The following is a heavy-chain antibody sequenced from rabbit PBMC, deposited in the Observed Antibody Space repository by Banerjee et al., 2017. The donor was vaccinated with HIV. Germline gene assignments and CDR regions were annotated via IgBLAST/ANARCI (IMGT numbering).Heavy chain of an antibody. V-gene: IGHV1S45*01. Sequence: QEQLVESGGGLVQPGGSLKLSCKASGFDFSTYGVNWVRQAPGKGLEWIACINSNTGNTVYASWAKGPFTISKTSSTTVTLQMTSLTAADTATYFCARDLAGVIGWNFNLWGPGTLVTVS. D-gene: IGHD4-1*01. CDR2: INSNTGNT. J-gene: IGHJ4*01. CDR3: ARDLAGVIGWNFNL. CDR1: GFDFSTYG.